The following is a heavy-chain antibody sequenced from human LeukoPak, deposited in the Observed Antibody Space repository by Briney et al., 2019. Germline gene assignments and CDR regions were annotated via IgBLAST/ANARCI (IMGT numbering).Heavy chain of an antibody. Sequence: PGGSLRLSCAASGFTFDDYTMHWVRQAPGKGQEWVSLISGDGGSIYYADSVRGRFTISRDNSRNSLYLQMNSLRTEDTAFYYCAKPILGKWLANPRFDYWGQGTLVTVSS. V-gene: IGHV3-43*02. CDR2: ISGDGGSI. CDR1: GFTFDDYT. D-gene: IGHD6-19*01. J-gene: IGHJ4*02. CDR3: AKPILGKWLANPRFDY.